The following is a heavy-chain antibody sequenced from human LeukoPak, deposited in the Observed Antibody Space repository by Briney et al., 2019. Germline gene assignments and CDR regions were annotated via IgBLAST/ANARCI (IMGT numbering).Heavy chain of an antibody. J-gene: IGHJ6*02. V-gene: IGHV1-69*04. CDR2: IIPILGIA. CDR3: ARIDNWNDVSHAHYYYYGMDV. Sequence: GASVKVSCKASGGTFSSYAISWVRQAPGQGLEWMGRIIPILGIANYAQKFQGRVTITADKSTSTAYMELSSLRSEDTAVYYCARIDNWNDVSHAHYYYYGMDVWGQGTTVTVSS. D-gene: IGHD1-20*01. CDR1: GGTFSSYA.